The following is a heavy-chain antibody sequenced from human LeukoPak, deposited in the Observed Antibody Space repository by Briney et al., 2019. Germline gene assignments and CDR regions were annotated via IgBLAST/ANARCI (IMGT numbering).Heavy chain of an antibody. CDR3: ARRARATILFRRSGDGTTFDY. D-gene: IGHD1-26*01. V-gene: IGHV4-39*01. Sequence: SETLSLTCTVSGGSISSSSYYWGWIRQPPGKGLEWIGSIHYSGSTYYNPSLKSRVTISVDTSKNQFSLKLSSVTAADTAVYYCARRARATILFRRSGDGTTFDYWGQGTLVTVSS. J-gene: IGHJ4*02. CDR1: GGSISSSSYY. CDR2: IHYSGST.